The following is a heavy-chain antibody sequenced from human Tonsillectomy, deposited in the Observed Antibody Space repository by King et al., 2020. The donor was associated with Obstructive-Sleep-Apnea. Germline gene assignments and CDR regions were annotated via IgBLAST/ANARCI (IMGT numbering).Heavy chain of an antibody. V-gene: IGHV4-59*01. CDR2: VYYSGST. J-gene: IGHJ6*02. CDR1: GGSIISYS. CDR3: ARGTGWYGVDV. D-gene: IGHD6-19*01. Sequence: QLQESGPGLVKPSETLSLTCTVSGGSIISYSWTWIRQPPGKGLEWIGPVYYSGSTNYKPSLKSRVTISADTSKNQFSLKLSSVTAADTGVYYCARGTGWYGVDVWRQGTTVTVSS.